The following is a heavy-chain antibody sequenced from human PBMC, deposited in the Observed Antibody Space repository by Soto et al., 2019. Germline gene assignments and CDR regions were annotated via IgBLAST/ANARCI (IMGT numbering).Heavy chain of an antibody. J-gene: IGHJ4*02. CDR2: IIPILGIA. Sequence: ASVKVSCKASGGTFSSYTISWVRQAPGQGLEWMGRIIPILGIANYAQKFQGRVTITADKSTSTAYMELSSLRSEDTAVYYCARAIGSSWQAFDYWGQGTLVTVSS. CDR3: ARAIGSSWQAFDY. D-gene: IGHD6-13*01. V-gene: IGHV1-69*02. CDR1: GGTFSSYT.